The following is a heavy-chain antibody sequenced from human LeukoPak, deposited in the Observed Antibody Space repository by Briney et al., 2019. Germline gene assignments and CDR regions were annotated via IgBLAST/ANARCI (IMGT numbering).Heavy chain of an antibody. Sequence: RGSLRLSCAVSGFTFSGFWMSWSRQAPGKGLEWVASINSDGSEGYYADVVKGRFTISRDNAKNSLYLQINSLRAEDTAVYYCARSSYSSSSSVWGQGTMVTVSS. CDR1: GFTFSGFW. J-gene: IGHJ3*01. CDR3: ARSSYSSSSSV. D-gene: IGHD6-6*01. CDR2: INSDGSEG. V-gene: IGHV3-7*03.